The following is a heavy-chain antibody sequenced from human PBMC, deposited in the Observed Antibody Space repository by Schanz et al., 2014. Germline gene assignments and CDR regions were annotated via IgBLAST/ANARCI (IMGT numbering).Heavy chain of an antibody. V-gene: IGHV3-21*01. J-gene: IGHJ4*02. CDR1: GFTISSYS. CDR3: AIIGVMVAVAGTRADY. D-gene: IGHD6-19*01. CDR2: ISSSGSYI. Sequence: DVHLVESGGGLVKRGGSLRLSCAASGFTISSYSMNWVRQAPGKGLEWVSSISSSGSYIYYADSVKGRFSISRDNAKNSLFLQMNRLRAEDTALYYCAIIGVMVAVAGTRADYWGQGTLVTVSS.